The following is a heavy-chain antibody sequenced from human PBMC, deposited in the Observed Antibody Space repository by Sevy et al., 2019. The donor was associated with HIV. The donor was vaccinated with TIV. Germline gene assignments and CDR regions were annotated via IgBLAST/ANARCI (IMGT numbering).Heavy chain of an antibody. D-gene: IGHD2-8*01. J-gene: IGHJ6*02. V-gene: IGHV3-30*02. CDR2: VRNDGSNK. CDR1: GFSLTTSD. CDR3: ARGRKTTEEWLEELDYYYGLDV. Sequence: GGSLRLSCAASGFSLTTSDMHWVRQAPGKGLEWVAYVRNDGSNKYYADSVRDRFTITRDSPKNTLYLQMKSLRDEETAIYYCARGRKTTEEWLEELDYYYGLDVWGQGTTVTVSS.